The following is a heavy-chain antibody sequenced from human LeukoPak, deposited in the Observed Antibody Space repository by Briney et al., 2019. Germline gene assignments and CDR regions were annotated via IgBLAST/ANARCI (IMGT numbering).Heavy chain of an antibody. J-gene: IGHJ4*02. CDR1: GFTFSGYA. Sequence: PGRSLRLSCAASGFTFSGYAMHWVRQAPGKGLERVAVISYDGSTEYYADSVKGRFTISRDNSKTTLYLQMNSLRAEDAAVYYCATNGPGIAVAGYVDYWGQGTLVTVSS. CDR2: ISYDGSTE. CDR3: ATNGPGIAVAGYVDY. D-gene: IGHD6-19*01. V-gene: IGHV3-30-3*01.